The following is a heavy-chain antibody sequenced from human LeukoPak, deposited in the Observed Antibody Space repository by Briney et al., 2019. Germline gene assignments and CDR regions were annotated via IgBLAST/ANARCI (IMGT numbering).Heavy chain of an antibody. CDR2: ISYDGSNK. CDR1: GFTFSSYG. V-gene: IGHV3-30*03. J-gene: IGHJ4*02. Sequence: GGSLRLSCAASGFTFSSYGMHWVRQAPGKGLEWVAVISYDGSNKYYADSVKGRFTISRDNSKNTLYLQMNSLRAEDTAVYYCASLSSSFLVDYWGQRTLVTVSS. D-gene: IGHD6-13*01. CDR3: ASLSSSFLVDY.